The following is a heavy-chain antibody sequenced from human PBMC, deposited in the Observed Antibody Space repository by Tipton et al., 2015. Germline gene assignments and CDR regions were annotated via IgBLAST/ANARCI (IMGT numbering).Heavy chain of an antibody. J-gene: IGHJ4*02. CDR2: IYYSGST. CDR3: ARAYYYDSSGYPLFDY. V-gene: IGHV4-31*03. Sequence: TLSLTCIVSGGSINSYYWSWIRQHPGKGLEWIGYIYYSGSTYYNPSLKSRVTISVDTSKNQFSLKLSSVTAADTAVYYCARAYYYDSSGYPLFDYWGQGTLVTVSS. D-gene: IGHD3-22*01. CDR1: GGSINSYY.